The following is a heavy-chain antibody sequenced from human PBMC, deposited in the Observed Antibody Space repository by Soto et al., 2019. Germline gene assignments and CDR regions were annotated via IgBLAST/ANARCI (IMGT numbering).Heavy chain of an antibody. CDR3: TTDSLFTGEVDRFDF. J-gene: IGHJ4*01. D-gene: IGHD7-27*01. CDR2: IKSKTDGGTT. CDR1: GFTFSNAW. Sequence: GGSLRLSCAASGFTFSNAWINWVRQAPGKGLEWVGRIKSKTDGGTTDYAEPVKGRFAISRDDSNNMVYLQMNSLKIEDTAVYYCTTDSLFTGEVDRFDFWGHGTLVTVSS. V-gene: IGHV3-15*07.